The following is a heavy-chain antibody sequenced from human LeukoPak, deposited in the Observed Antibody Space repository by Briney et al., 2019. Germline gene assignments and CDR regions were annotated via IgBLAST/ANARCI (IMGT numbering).Heavy chain of an antibody. CDR3: ARSVRRLYGSGRSNWFDP. CDR2: MYTSGTT. Sequence: SETLSLTCTVSGGSISSYYWSWIRQPAGKGLEWIGHMYTSGTTNYNPSLKSRVTMSVDTSKNQFSLKLSSVTAADAAVYYCARSVRRLYGSGRSNWFDPWGQGTLVTVSS. J-gene: IGHJ5*02. D-gene: IGHD3-10*01. V-gene: IGHV4-4*07. CDR1: GGSISSYY.